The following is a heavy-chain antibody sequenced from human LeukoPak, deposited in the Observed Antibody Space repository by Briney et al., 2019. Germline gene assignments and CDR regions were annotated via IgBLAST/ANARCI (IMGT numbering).Heavy chain of an antibody. CDR3: VSGETYYYGSGSTPYYYYGMDV. D-gene: IGHD3-10*01. J-gene: IGHJ6*04. V-gene: IGHV7-4-1*01. CDR2: INTNTGNP. Sequence: GASVKVSCKASGYTFTSYAMNWVRQAPGRGLEWMGWINTNTGNPTYAQGFTGRFVFSLDTSVSTAYLQICSLKAEDTAVYYCVSGETYYYGSGSTPYYYYGMDVWGKGTTVTVSS. CDR1: GYTFTSYA.